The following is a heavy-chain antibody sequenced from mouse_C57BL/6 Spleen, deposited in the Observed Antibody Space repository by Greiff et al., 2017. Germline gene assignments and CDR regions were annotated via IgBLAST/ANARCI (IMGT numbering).Heavy chain of an antibody. CDR1: GYSFTSYY. J-gene: IGHJ4*01. Sequence: VQLQQSGPELVKPGASVKISCKASGYSFTSYYIHWVKQRPGQGLEWIGWIYPGSGNTKYTEKFKGKATLTADTSSSTAYMQLSSLTSEDSAVYYCAKGSSGYVRAMDYWGQGTSVTVSS. D-gene: IGHD3-2*02. CDR3: AKGSSGYVRAMDY. V-gene: IGHV1-66*01. CDR2: IYPGSGNT.